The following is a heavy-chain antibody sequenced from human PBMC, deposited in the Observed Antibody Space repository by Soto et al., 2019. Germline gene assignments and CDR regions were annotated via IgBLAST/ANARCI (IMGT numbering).Heavy chain of an antibody. J-gene: IGHJ6*02. V-gene: IGHV1-18*01. D-gene: IGHD2-2*01. CDR1: GYTFTSYG. CDR3: AREGVVPAAPYYYYYGMDV. CDR2: ISAYNGNT. Sequence: ASVKVSCKASGYTFTSYGISWVRQAPGQGLEWMGWISAYNGNTNYAQKLQGRVTMTTDTSTSTAYMELRSLRSDDTAVYYCAREGVVPAAPYYYYYGMDVWGQGTTVTSP.